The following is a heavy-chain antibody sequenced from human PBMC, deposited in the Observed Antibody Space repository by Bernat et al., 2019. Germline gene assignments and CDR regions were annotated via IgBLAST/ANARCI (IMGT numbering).Heavy chain of an antibody. Sequence: QVQLVESGGGVVQPGRSLRLSCAASGFTFSTYGMHWVRQAPGKGLEWVAAILHDGRNKYYADSVKGRFTISRDNSKNTLYLQMNSLRVEDTAVYYCANLDTAVGGMDVWGQGTTVTVSS. D-gene: IGHD5-18*01. CDR1: GFTFSTYG. CDR3: ANLDTAVGGMDV. CDR2: ILHDGRNK. J-gene: IGHJ6*02. V-gene: IGHV3-30*18.